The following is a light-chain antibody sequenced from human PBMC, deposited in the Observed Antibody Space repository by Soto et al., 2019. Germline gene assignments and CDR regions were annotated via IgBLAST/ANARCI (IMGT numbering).Light chain of an antibody. CDR1: QSVRSSY. V-gene: IGKV3-20*01. J-gene: IGKJ1*01. CDR2: AAS. CDR3: QQYGSSPRT. Sequence: EILFAQSPDPPSFSPGESAPLSFRASQSVRSSYLAWYQQTPGQTPRLLIYAASSRATGIPDRFSGSGSGTDFSLTISRLEAEDFAVYYCQQYGSSPRTFGQGTKVDIK.